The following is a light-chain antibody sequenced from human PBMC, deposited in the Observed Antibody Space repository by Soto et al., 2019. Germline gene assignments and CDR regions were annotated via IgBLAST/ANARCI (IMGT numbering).Light chain of an antibody. CDR2: GAS. V-gene: IGKV3-15*01. CDR1: QGISSE. J-gene: IGKJ2*01. CDR3: QQGHNWPLT. Sequence: EIVMTQSTATLSLSPGERAALSCRASQGISSELAWYQQKPGQPPRLLIYGASTRATGVPARFTGSGSGSDFTLTISGLQSEDVAVYYCQQGHNWPLTFGQGTRLEI.